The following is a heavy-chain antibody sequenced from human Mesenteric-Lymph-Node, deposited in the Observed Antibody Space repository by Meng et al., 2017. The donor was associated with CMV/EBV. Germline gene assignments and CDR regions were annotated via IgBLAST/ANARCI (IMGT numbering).Heavy chain of an antibody. J-gene: IGHJ6*02. CDR2: MNPNSGNT. CDR1: GYTFTNYD. D-gene: IGHD2-2*02. CDR3: ARGSTSCYSCYVMDV. V-gene: IGHV1-8*03. Sequence: ASVKVSCKASGYTFTNYDINWVRQATGQGLEWMGWMNPNSGNTGYAQKFQGRVTITRNTSISTAYMELSGLRSEDTAVYYCARGSTSCYSCYVMDVWGQGTTVTVSS.